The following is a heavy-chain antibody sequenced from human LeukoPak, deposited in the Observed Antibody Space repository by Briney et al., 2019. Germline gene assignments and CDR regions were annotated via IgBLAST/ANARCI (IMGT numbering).Heavy chain of an antibody. CDR2: MSTTGST. D-gene: IGHD6-13*01. CDR1: GGSISSGSYY. Sequence: SETLSLTCTVSGGSISSGSYYWSWVRQPAGKGLEWIGCMSTTGSTIYNPSLKSRVTVSVDTSKNQFSLKLSSVTAADTAVYYCARGIAASGFDYWGQGTLVTVSS. V-gene: IGHV4-61*02. J-gene: IGHJ4*02. CDR3: ARGIAASGFDY.